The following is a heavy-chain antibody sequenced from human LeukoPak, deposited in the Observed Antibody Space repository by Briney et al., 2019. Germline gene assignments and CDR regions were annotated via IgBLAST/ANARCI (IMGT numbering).Heavy chain of an antibody. Sequence: ASVKVSCKASGYTFTSYDINWVRQATGQGLEWMGWMNPNSGNTGYAQKFQGRVTMTRNTSISTAYMELSSLRSEDTAVYYCARGLREVVPVAVYYYGMDVWGQGTTVTVSS. D-gene: IGHD2-2*01. J-gene: IGHJ6*02. CDR2: MNPNSGNT. V-gene: IGHV1-8*01. CDR3: ARGLREVVPVAVYYYGMDV. CDR1: GYTFTSYD.